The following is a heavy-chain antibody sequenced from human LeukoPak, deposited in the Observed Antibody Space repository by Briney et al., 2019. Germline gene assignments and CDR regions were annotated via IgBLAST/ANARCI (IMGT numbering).Heavy chain of an antibody. D-gene: IGHD1-1*01. CDR1: GFTFSSHG. CDR2: ISYDGSNK. CDR3: TRDWNDLDY. V-gene: IGHV3-30*03. J-gene: IGHJ4*02. Sequence: GRSLRLSCAASGFTFSSHGMHWVRQAPGKGLEWVAVISYDGSNKYYADSVKGRFTISRDNSRNMLYLQMNSLRAEDTAVYYSTRDWNDLDYWGQGTLVTVSS.